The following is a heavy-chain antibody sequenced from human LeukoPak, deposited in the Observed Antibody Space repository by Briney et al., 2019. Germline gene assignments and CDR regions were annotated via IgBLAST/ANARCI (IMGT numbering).Heavy chain of an antibody. J-gene: IGHJ6*03. CDR3: ARAIVVVPAAIRSTSEYYYYMDV. Sequence: SETLSLTCTVSGGSISSSSYYWGWIRQPPGKGLEWIGRIYTSGSTNYNPSLKSRVTISVDTSKNQFSLKLSSVTAADTAVYYCARAIVVVPAAIRSTSEYYYYMDVWGKGTTVTVSS. CDR2: IYTSGST. D-gene: IGHD2-2*02. V-gene: IGHV4-39*07. CDR1: GGSISSSSYY.